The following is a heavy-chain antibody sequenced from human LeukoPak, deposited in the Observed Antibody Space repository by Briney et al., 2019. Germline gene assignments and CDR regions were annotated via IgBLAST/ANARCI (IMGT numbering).Heavy chain of an antibody. CDR3: ARLYGTFLESSPYFDY. V-gene: IGHV3-53*04. CDR2: IYSGGST. Sequence: GGSLRLSCAASGFTVSSNFMSWVRQAPGKGLEWVSVIYSGGSTYYADSVKGRFTISRHNSKNTLYLQMNSLRAEDTAVYYCARLYGTFLESSPYFDYWGQGTLVTVSS. J-gene: IGHJ4*02. CDR1: GFTVSSNF. D-gene: IGHD3-3*02.